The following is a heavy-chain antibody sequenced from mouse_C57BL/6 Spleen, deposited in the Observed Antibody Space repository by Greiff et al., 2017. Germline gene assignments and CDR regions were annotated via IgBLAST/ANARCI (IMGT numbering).Heavy chain of an antibody. D-gene: IGHD1-1*01. CDR1: GYAFSSYW. CDR2: IYPGDGDP. V-gene: IGHV1-80*01. Sequence: LEESGAELVKPGASVKISCKASGYAFSSYWMNWVKQRPGKGLEWIGQIYPGDGDPNYNGKFKGKATLTADKSSSTAYMQLSSLTSEDSAVYFCARNYGSSYQFAYWGQGTLVTVSA. CDR3: ARNYGSSYQFAY. J-gene: IGHJ3*01.